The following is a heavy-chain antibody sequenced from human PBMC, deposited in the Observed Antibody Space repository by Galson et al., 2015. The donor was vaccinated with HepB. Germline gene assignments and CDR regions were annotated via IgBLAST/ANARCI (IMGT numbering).Heavy chain of an antibody. V-gene: IGHV1-8*01. Sequence: VKVSCKASGYTFTSYDINWVRQATGQGLEWMGWMNPNSGNTGYAQKFQGRVTMTRNTSISTAYMELSNLRSEDTAVYYCARGSWDIVVVPAAETHFDYWGQGTLVTVSS. D-gene: IGHD2-2*01. CDR1: GYTFTSYD. J-gene: IGHJ4*02. CDR2: MNPNSGNT. CDR3: ARGSWDIVVVPAAETHFDY.